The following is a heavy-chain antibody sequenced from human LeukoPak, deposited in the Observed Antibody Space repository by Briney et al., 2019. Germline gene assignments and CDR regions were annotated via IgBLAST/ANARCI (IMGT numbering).Heavy chain of an antibody. V-gene: IGHV5-51*01. Sequence: GESLKISCKGSGYTFTSYWIGWVRQMPGKGLEWMGIIYPGDSDTRYSPSFQGQVTISVDTSINTAYLQWSSLKASDTAMYYCARRAWGSAYYTFEYWGQGTLVTVSS. CDR2: IYPGDSDT. CDR3: ARRAWGSAYYTFEY. CDR1: GYTFTSYW. J-gene: IGHJ4*02. D-gene: IGHD3-3*01.